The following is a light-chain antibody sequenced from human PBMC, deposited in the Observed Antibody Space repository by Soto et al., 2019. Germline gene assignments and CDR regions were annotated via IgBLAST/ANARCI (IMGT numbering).Light chain of an antibody. CDR1: SSDVGGYNY. Sequence: QSALTQPASVSGSPGQSITISCTGTSSDVGGYNYVSWYQQHPGKAPKLMIYVVSDRPSGVSNRFSGSKSGNTASLTISGLQAEDEADYYCSSYVSGSTVLFGGGTKLTVL. CDR3: SSYVSGSTVL. V-gene: IGLV2-14*01. J-gene: IGLJ2*01. CDR2: VVS.